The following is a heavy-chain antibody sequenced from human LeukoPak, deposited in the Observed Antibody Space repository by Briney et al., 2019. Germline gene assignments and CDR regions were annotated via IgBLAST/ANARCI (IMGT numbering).Heavy chain of an antibody. CDR2: IFYNGGT. Sequence: SETLSLTCTVSGGSINNCYWSWVRQPPGEGLEWIAYIFYNGGTNYNPSLKTRVTISVDTSKNQFSLRLNSVSAADTAVYYCARFSQYFDTSSHYLDYWGQGILVTVSS. D-gene: IGHD3-22*01. J-gene: IGHJ4*02. CDR1: GGSINNCY. CDR3: ARFSQYFDTSSHYLDY. V-gene: IGHV4-59*08.